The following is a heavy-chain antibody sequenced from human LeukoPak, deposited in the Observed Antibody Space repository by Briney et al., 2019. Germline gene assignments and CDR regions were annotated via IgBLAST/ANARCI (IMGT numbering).Heavy chain of an antibody. CDR2: ISSSGSTI. CDR3: TRSMATITFSFHY. D-gene: IGHD5-24*01. Sequence: GGSLRLSCAASGFTFSDYYMSWIRQAPGKGLEWVSYISSSGSTIYYADSVKGRFTISRDNAKNSLYLQMNSLRAEDTAMYYCTRSMATITFSFHYWGQGTLVTVSS. CDR1: GFTFSDYY. J-gene: IGHJ4*02. V-gene: IGHV3-11*04.